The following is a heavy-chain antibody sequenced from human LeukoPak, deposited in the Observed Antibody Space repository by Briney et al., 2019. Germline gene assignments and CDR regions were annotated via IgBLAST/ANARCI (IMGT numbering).Heavy chain of an antibody. CDR2: INSDGTDT. Sequence: HPGGSLRLSCAASGFTFNNYWMHRVRQAPGKGLVWVSRINSDGTDTTYADSVKGRFTISRDNAQNTVYLQMNSLRTEDTAVYYCARASGTDGSDYVQVDYWGQGTLVTVSS. CDR1: GFTFNNYW. V-gene: IGHV3-74*03. J-gene: IGHJ4*02. CDR3: ARASGTDGSDYVQVDY. D-gene: IGHD3-22*01.